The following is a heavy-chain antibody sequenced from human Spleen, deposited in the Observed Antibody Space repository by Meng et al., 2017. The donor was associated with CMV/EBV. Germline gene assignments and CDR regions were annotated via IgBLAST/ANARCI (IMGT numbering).Heavy chain of an antibody. CDR1: GFTFSDYY. D-gene: IGHD2-2*02. J-gene: IGHJ5*02. CDR2: IYYSGST. V-gene: IGHV4-38-2*02. Sequence: GSLRLSCAASGFTFSDYYMSWIRQAPGKGLEWIGSIYYSGSTYYNPSLKSRVTISVDTSKNQFSLKLSSVTAADTAVYYCAREGGYCSSTSCYTWGQGTLVTVSS. CDR3: AREGGYCSSTSCYT.